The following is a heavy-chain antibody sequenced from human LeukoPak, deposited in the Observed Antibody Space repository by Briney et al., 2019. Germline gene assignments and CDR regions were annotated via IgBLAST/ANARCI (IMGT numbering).Heavy chain of an antibody. D-gene: IGHD1-26*01. V-gene: IGHV4-59*11. J-gene: IGHJ4*02. Sequence: PSETLSLTCTVSGGSTISHYWGWIRQPPGKGLEWIGFIQNTGSTNYNPSLNSRVTISLDTSKNQFSLRLSSATAADTAVYYCARSSGSYFDYWGQGTLVTVSS. CDR1: GGSTISHY. CDR2: IQNTGST. CDR3: ARSSGSYFDY.